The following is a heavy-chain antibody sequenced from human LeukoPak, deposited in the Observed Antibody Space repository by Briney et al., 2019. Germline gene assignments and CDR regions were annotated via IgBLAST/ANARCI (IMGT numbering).Heavy chain of an antibody. V-gene: IGHV3-30*02. CDR1: GFTFSSYG. J-gene: IGHJ4*02. Sequence: GGSLRLSCAASGFTFSSYGMHWVRQAPGKGLEWVAFIRYHGSHKYYADSVKGRFTISRDNSKNTLYLQMNSLRAEDTAVYYCARETDSSGWYGGDDYWGQGTLVTVSS. CDR3: ARETDSSGWYGGDDY. CDR2: IRYHGSHK. D-gene: IGHD6-19*01.